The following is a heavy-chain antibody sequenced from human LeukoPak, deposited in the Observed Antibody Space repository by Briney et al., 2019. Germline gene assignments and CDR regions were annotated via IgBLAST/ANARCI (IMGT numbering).Heavy chain of an antibody. D-gene: IGHD6-19*01. Sequence: PGGSLRLSCAASGFTFSSYSMNWVRQAPGKGLEWVAFIRYDGSNKYYADSVKGRFTISRDNSKNTLYLQMNSLRAEDTAVYYCAKPKSIAVAGWDVWGKGTTVTVSS. V-gene: IGHV3-30*02. J-gene: IGHJ6*04. CDR2: IRYDGSNK. CDR1: GFTFSSYS. CDR3: AKPKSIAVAGWDV.